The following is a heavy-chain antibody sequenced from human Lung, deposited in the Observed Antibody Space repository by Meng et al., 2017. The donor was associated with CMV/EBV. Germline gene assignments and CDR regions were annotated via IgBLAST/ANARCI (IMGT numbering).Heavy chain of an antibody. V-gene: IGHV3-11*01. CDR2: ISSSGSTI. J-gene: IGHJ1*01. D-gene: IGHD3-22*01. CDR1: GFTFSDYY. Sequence: GESLKISCAASGFTFSDYYMSWIRQAPGKGLEWVSYISSSGSTIYYADSVKGRFTISRDNAKNSLYLQMNSLRAEDTAVYYCARGRRGSSGYSVEYFQHWGQGTPVTVSS. CDR3: ARGRRGSSGYSVEYFQH.